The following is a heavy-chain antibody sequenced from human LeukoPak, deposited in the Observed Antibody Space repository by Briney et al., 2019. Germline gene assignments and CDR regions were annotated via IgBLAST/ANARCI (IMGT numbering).Heavy chain of an antibody. V-gene: IGHV4-61*05. CDR2: IYYSGST. J-gene: IGHJ6*03. CDR1: GGSISSSSYY. D-gene: IGHD3-10*01. Sequence: PSETLSLTCTVSGGSISSSSYYWGWIRQPPGKGLEWIGYIYYSGSTNYNPSLKSRVTISVDTSKNQFSLKLSSVTAADTAVYYCARLPPRYGSGSYRIYYYYMDVWGKGTTVTVSS. CDR3: ARLPPRYGSGSYRIYYYYMDV.